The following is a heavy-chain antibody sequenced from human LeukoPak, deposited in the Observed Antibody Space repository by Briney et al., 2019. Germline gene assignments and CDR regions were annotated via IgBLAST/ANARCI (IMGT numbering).Heavy chain of an antibody. Sequence: SETLSLTCTVSGDSISSYYWSWIRQPPGKGLEWIGYIYYSGSTNYNPSLKSRVTISVDTSKNQFSLKLSSVTAADTAVYYCARVRGPNYFDYWGQGTLVTVSS. CDR1: GDSISSYY. CDR2: IYYSGST. J-gene: IGHJ4*02. CDR3: ARVRGPNYFDY. V-gene: IGHV4-59*12. D-gene: IGHD3-10*01.